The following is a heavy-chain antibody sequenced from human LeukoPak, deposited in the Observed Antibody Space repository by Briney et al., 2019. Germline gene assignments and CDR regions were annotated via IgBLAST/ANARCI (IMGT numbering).Heavy chain of an antibody. CDR2: ISGSGGST. Sequence: GGSLRLSCAASGFTFSSYAMSWVRQAPGKGLEWVSAISGSGGSTYYADSVKGRFTISRDNSKNTLYLQMNSLRAEDTAVYYCAKDLHVGKLPDYYFDYWGQGTLVTVSS. CDR3: AKDLHVGKLPDYYFDY. V-gene: IGHV3-23*01. D-gene: IGHD1-26*01. J-gene: IGHJ4*02. CDR1: GFTFSSYA.